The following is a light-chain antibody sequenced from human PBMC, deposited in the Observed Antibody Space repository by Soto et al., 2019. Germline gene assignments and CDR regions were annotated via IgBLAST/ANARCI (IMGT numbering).Light chain of an antibody. V-gene: IGKV3-20*01. CDR1: QSVSSSY. J-gene: IGKJ1*01. CDR3: QQYGSSLWT. Sequence: EIVLTQSPGTLSLSPGERATLSCRASQSVSSSYLAWYQQKPGQAPRLLIYGASSRATGIPDGFSGSGCGTDFTLTISRLEPEDFAVYYCQQYGSSLWTFGQGTKVEIK. CDR2: GAS.